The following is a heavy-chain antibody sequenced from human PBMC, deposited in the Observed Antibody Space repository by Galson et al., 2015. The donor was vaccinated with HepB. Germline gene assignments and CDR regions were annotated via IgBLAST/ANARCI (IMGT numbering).Heavy chain of an antibody. CDR1: GGSFSGYY. D-gene: IGHD2-8*02. CDR3: ARRPPQYCTGGVCPGGGWFDP. Sequence: ETLSLTCAVYGGSFSGYYWSRIRQPPGKGLEWIGEINHSGSTNYNPSLKSRVTISVDTSKNQFSLKLSSVTAADTAVYYCARRPPQYCTGGVCPGGGWFDPWGQGTLVTVSS. CDR2: INHSGST. V-gene: IGHV4-34*01. J-gene: IGHJ5*02.